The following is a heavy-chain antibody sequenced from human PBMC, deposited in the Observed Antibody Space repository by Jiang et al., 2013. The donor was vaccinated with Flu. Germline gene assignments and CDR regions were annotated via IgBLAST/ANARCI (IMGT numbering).Heavy chain of an antibody. CDR1: GGTFSSYA. CDR3: AREPVDTAMVGGMDV. D-gene: IGHD5-18*01. V-gene: IGHV1-69*04. Sequence: SGAEVKKPGSSVKVSCKASGGTFSSYAISWVRQAPGQGLEWMGRIIPILGIANYAQKFQGRVTITADKSTSTAYMELSSLRSEDTAVYYCAREPVDTAMVGGMDVWGQGTTVTVSS. J-gene: IGHJ6*02. CDR2: IIPILGIA.